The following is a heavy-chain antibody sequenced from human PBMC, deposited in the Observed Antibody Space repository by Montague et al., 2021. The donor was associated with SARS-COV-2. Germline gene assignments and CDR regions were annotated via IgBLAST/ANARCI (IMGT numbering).Heavy chain of an antibody. CDR3: TRHVHMTWPEPSPGFDY. J-gene: IGHJ4*02. D-gene: IGHD1-1*01. CDR1: GDSISSSSYN. V-gene: IGHV4-39*01. CDR2: VHYSGRP. Sequence: SETLSLTCTVSGDSISSSSYNWGWIRQPPGKGLEWIVSVHYSGRPYYNPSLKSRVTIYVDTSKNQLSLELSSVTAADTAVYYCTRHVHMTWPEPSPGFDYWGQGTLVTVSS.